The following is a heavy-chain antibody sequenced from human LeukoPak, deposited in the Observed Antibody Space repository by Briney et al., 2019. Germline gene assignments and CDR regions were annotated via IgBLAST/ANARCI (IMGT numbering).Heavy chain of an antibody. J-gene: IGHJ4*02. CDR3: ARWEGTSYYDSSGFMVY. Sequence: ASVKVSCKASGGTFSSYAISWVRQAPGQGLEWMGGIIPIFGTANYAQKFQGRVTITRNTSISTAYMELSSLRSEDTAVYYCARWEGTSYYDSSGFMVYWGQGTLVTVSS. D-gene: IGHD3-22*01. V-gene: IGHV1-69*05. CDR1: GGTFSSYA. CDR2: IIPIFGTA.